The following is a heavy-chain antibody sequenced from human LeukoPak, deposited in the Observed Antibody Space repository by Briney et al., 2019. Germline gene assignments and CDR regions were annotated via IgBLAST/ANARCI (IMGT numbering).Heavy chain of an antibody. CDR3: ARGSHGDSYGMDV. J-gene: IGHJ6*02. V-gene: IGHV4-31*03. CDR2: IYYSGST. CDR1: GGSISSGGYY. D-gene: IGHD3-10*01. Sequence: SETLSLTCTVSGGSISSGGYYWGWIRQHPGKGLEWIGYIYYSGSTYYNPSLKSRVTISVDTSKNQFSLKLSSVTAADTAVYYCARGSHGDSYGMDVWGQGTTVTVSS.